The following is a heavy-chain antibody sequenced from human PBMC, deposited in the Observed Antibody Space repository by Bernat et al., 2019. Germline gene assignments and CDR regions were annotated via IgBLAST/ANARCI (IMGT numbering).Heavy chain of an antibody. Sequence: VQLVESGGGLVKPGGSLRLSCAASGFTFSNAWMNWVRQAPGKGLEWIGYIYYSGSTYYNPSLKSRVTISVDTSKNQFSLKLSSVTAADTAVYYCRLFRRLRAFDIWGQGTMVTVSS. CDR1: GFTFSNAW. J-gene: IGHJ3*02. CDR3: RLFRRLRAFDI. D-gene: IGHD3-22*01. V-gene: IGHV4-59*06. CDR2: IYYSGST.